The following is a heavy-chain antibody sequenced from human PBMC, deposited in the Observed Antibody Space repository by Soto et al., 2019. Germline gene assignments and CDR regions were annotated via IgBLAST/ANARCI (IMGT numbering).Heavy chain of an antibody. D-gene: IGHD2-2*02. Sequence: GESLKISCKGSGYSFTSYWISWVRQMPGKGLEWMGRIDPSDSYTNYSPSFQGHVTISADKSISTAYLQWSSLKASDTAMYYCAWTNQQLLYAGAWGQGTLVTVSS. CDR1: GYSFTSYW. CDR3: AWTNQQLLYAGA. V-gene: IGHV5-10-1*01. CDR2: IDPSDSYT. J-gene: IGHJ5*02.